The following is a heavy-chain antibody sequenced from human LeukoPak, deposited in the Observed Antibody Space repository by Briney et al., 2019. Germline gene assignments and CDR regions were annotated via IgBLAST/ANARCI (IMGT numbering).Heavy chain of an antibody. CDR2: ISGTVGST. CDR3: SKHPSTGFYYFDF. D-gene: IGHD6-19*01. J-gene: IGHJ4*02. V-gene: IGHV3-23*01. Sequence: GGSLRLTCAASVFTFTTYTMAWVRQAPGKGLDWVSTISGTVGSTAYADSVKGRFTISRDNSQNPLYLQMNSLRAEDTAIYFCSKHPSTGFYYFDFWGQGTLVTVSS. CDR1: VFTFTTYT.